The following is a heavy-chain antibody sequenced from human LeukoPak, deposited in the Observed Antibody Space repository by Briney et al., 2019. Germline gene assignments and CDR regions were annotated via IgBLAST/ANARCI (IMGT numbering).Heavy chain of an antibody. D-gene: IGHD1-26*01. Sequence: GGSLRLSCAASGFTVTSSYMSWVRQPPGKGLEWVSVIYSGTNTYYADSVKGRFTISRDNSKNTLYLQMNSLRVEDTAVYYCARESSGSYFFYWGQGTLVTVSS. CDR2: IYSGTNT. J-gene: IGHJ4*02. CDR3: ARESSGSYFFY. V-gene: IGHV3-66*01. CDR1: GFTVTSSY.